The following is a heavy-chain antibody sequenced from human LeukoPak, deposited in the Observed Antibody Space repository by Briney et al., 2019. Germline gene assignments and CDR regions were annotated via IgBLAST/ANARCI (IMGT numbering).Heavy chain of an antibody. D-gene: IGHD5-12*01. CDR3: AYAMGGYDTFFDY. J-gene: IGHJ4*02. CDR2: ISGSGGST. CDR1: GFTFSSYG. Sequence: GGSLRLSCAASGFTFSSYGMSWVRQAPGKGLEWVSAISGSGGSTYYADSVKGRFTISRDNSKNTLYLQMNSLRAEDTAVYYCAYAMGGYDTFFDYWGQGTLVTVSS. V-gene: IGHV3-23*01.